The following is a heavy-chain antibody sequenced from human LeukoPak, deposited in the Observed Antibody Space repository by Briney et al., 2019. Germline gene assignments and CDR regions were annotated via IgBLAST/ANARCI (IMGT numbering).Heavy chain of an antibody. J-gene: IGHJ4*02. CDR1: GFTFSSYA. Sequence: GGSLRLSCAASGFTFSSYAMSWVRQAPGKGLEWVSAISGSGGSSYYADSVKGRLTISRDNSKNTLYLQMNSLRAEDTAVYYCAKGGYYYDSSGYYYGYWGQGTLVTVSS. CDR3: AKGGYYYDSSGYYYGY. D-gene: IGHD3-22*01. CDR2: ISGSGGSS. V-gene: IGHV3-23*01.